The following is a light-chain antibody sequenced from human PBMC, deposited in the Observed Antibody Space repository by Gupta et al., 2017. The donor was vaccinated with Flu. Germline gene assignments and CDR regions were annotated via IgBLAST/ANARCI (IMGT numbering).Light chain of an antibody. CDR2: RTS. CDR1: QSITSW. J-gene: IGKJ3*01. CDR3: QQYSSFT. V-gene: IGKV1-5*03. Sequence: QSPSTLSASVGDRVTISGRASQSITSWVAWFQQTPGRAPKLLIYRTSSLQTGVPSRFSGSGSGTEFTLTISSLQPDDFATYYCQQYSSFTFGPGTTVDMK.